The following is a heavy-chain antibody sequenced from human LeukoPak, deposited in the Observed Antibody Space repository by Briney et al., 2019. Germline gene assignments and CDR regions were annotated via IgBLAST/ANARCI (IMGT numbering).Heavy chain of an antibody. Sequence: AGGSLRLSCAASGFTFSDYYMSWIRQAPGKGLEWVAYITSSGDDIYYADSVKGRFTISRDNAKNALFLRMSSLRVEDTATYYCASDIVATSGDFWGQGTLVSVST. J-gene: IGHJ4*02. V-gene: IGHV3-11*01. CDR3: ASDIVATSGDF. D-gene: IGHD5-12*01. CDR1: GFTFSDYY. CDR2: ITSSGDDI.